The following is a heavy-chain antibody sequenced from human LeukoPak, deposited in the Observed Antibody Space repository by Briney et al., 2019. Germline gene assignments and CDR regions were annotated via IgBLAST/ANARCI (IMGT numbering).Heavy chain of an antibody. CDR3: ARAFGGSYPVYDY. CDR1: GGSISSGGYY. J-gene: IGHJ4*02. CDR2: IYYSGST. Sequence: KASQTLSLTCTVSGGSISSGGYYWGWIRQPPGKGLEWIGSIYYSGSTYYNPSLKSRVTISVDTSKNQFSLKLSSVTAADTAVYYCARAFGGSYPVYDYWGQGTLVTVSS. D-gene: IGHD1-26*01. V-gene: IGHV4-39*07.